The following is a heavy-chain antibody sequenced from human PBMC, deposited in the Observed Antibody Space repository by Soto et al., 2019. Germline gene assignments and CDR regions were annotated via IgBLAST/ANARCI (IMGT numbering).Heavy chain of an antibody. Sequence: KPSETLSLTCTVSGGSISSYYWSWIRQPPGKGLEWIGYIYYSGSTNYNPSLKSRVTISVDTSKNQFSLKLSSVTAADTAVYYCARAHEYYYDSSGSFDYWGQGTLVTVSS. D-gene: IGHD3-22*01. CDR1: GGSISSYY. CDR3: ARAHEYYYDSSGSFDY. CDR2: IYYSGST. J-gene: IGHJ4*02. V-gene: IGHV4-59*01.